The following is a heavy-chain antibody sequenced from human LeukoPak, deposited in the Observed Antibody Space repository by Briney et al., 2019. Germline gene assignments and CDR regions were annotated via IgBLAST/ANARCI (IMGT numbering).Heavy chain of an antibody. V-gene: IGHV3-74*01. CDR3: VRDNRSYNFDY. Sequence: PGGSLKLSCAASGFTFSRYWMHWVRQAPGKGLVWVSCIKSDGSSTSIADSAKGRFTTSRDNAKNTVYLQMNSLRAEDTAVCYCVRDNRSYNFDYWGQGTLVTVSS. CDR2: IKSDGSST. CDR1: GFTFSRYW. D-gene: IGHD1-26*01. J-gene: IGHJ4*02.